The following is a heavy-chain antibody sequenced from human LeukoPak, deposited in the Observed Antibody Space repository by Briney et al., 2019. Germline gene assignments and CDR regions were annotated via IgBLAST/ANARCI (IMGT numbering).Heavy chain of an antibody. CDR3: ARVAIDHYYRYYDY. CDR1: GFTFNNYA. D-gene: IGHD1-26*01. V-gene: IGHV3-64*01. CDR2: ISGDGGTT. J-gene: IGHJ4*02. Sequence: PGGSLRLSCAASGFTFNNYAINWIRQAPGKGLDFVSAISGDGGTTIYANSVKGRFTISRDNSKNTLYLQLGSLRGEDMGVYYCARVAIDHYYRYYDYWGQGTLVTVSS.